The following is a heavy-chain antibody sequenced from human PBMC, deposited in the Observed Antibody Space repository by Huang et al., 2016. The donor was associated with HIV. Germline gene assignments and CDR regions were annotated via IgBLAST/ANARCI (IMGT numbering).Heavy chain of an antibody. V-gene: IGHV1-8*03. D-gene: IGHD3-22*01. Sequence: QVQLVQSGAEVKKPGASVKVSCTASGFNFNNYDFNWVRQASGQGLGWMGGMNPKSGNTGYAQKFQGRGTITRNTSITTAYMELRSLRSEDTAVYYCARARGFLYDSTGYYSRYYFDSWGQGTLVTISS. J-gene: IGHJ4*02. CDR1: GFNFNNYD. CDR3: ARARGFLYDSTGYYSRYYFDS. CDR2: MNPKSGNT.